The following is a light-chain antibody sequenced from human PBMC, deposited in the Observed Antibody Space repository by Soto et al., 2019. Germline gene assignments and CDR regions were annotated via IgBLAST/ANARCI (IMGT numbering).Light chain of an antibody. CDR3: QQVDSYPRT. V-gene: IGKV1-9*01. CDR2: ASS. CDR1: QGIGTY. J-gene: IGKJ1*01. Sequence: IQLTQSPSSLSASLVYIFTLTCLASQGIGTYLVWYQQKSGKAPTVLTYASSTLQTGVPSRFSGSGSGTDFSLTISSLHPEDVATYYCQQVDSYPRTFGQGTKVDIK.